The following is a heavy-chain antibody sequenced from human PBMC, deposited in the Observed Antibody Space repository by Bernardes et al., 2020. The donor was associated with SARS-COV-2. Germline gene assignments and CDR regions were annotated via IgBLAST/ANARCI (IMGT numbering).Heavy chain of an antibody. CDR1: GFTFSSYG. CDR3: ARDLNFGGGNSGDY. CDR2: IWYDGNNK. Sequence: GGSLRLSRAASGFTFSSYGMHWVRQAPGKGLEWVAVIWYDGNNKYYADSVKGRFTISRDNSKNTLYLQMNSLRAEDTAVYYCARDLNFGGGNSGDYWGQGTLVTVSS. D-gene: IGHD2-21*02. J-gene: IGHJ4*02. V-gene: IGHV3-33*08.